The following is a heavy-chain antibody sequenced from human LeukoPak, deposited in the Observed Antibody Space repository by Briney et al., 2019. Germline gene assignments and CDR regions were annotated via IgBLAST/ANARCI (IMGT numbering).Heavy chain of an antibody. CDR3: ARVTVAFDI. V-gene: IGHV4-39*07. D-gene: IGHD4-17*01. CDR2: IYYSGST. J-gene: IGHJ3*02. Sequence: SETLSLTCTVSGGSISSSNFYWGWIRQPPGKGLEWIGSIYYSGSTYYNPSLKSRVSISVDTSKNQFSLRLSSVTAADTAVYYCARVTVAFDIWGQGSMVTVSS. CDR1: GGSISSSNFY.